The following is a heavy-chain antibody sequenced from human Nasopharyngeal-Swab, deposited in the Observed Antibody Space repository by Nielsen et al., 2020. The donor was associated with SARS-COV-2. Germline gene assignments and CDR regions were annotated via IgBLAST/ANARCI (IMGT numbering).Heavy chain of an antibody. J-gene: IGHJ4*02. CDR1: GFTFDDYG. Sequence: GSLKISCAASGFTFDDYGMSWVRQAPGKGLEWVSGISWDGLTIGYADSVKGRFTISRDNAKNSLYLQMNSLRVEDMAFYYCAKATNARYDFWSGSFDYWGQGTLVTVSS. CDR2: ISWDGLTI. V-gene: IGHV3-20*04. D-gene: IGHD3-3*01. CDR3: AKATNARYDFWSGSFDY.